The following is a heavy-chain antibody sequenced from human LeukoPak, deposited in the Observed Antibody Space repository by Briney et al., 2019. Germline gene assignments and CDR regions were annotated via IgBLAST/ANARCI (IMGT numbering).Heavy chain of an antibody. CDR2: NRGCGSNT. V-gene: IGHV3-23*01. CDR3: AKLGGPYNWDYAGLNYMDV. D-gene: IGHD1-7*01. Sequence: ASPRLSCAASGFIFSSSAMTWVRQAPGKGLEWVSANRGCGSNTYYADSVKGRFTISRDNSKDTLYLQMNSLRAEDTAIYYCAKLGGPYNWDYAGLNYMDVWGKGTTFTVSS. CDR1: GFIFSSSA. J-gene: IGHJ6*03.